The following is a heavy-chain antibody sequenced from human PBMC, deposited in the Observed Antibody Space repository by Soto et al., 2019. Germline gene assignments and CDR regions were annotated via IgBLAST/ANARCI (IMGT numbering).Heavy chain of an antibody. CDR1: GDSITSTSYY. V-gene: IGHV4-39*01. CDR3: ARRLYSSTWPSYFDY. Sequence: SETLSLTCTVSGDSITSTSYYWGWIRQPSGKGLEWIGCIHYSGSTYYNPSLRSRVTSSVDTSKNQFSLKVSSVTAADTAMYYCARRLYSSTWPSYFDYWGEGTLVTVSS. D-gene: IGHD6-13*01. J-gene: IGHJ4*02. CDR2: IHYSGST.